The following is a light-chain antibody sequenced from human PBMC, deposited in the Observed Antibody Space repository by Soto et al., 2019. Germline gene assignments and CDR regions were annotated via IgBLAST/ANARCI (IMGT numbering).Light chain of an antibody. CDR1: QSLLHSNGYNY. CDR2: LGS. Sequence: DIVMTQSPLSLPVTPGEPASISCKSSQSLLHSNGYNYLDWYLQKPGRSPQLLIYLGSSRASGVPDRCSGTGSGTYFTLKISRVEAEDVGIYYCMHGLQTSLTFGGGTKVEIK. CDR3: MHGLQTSLT. J-gene: IGKJ4*01. V-gene: IGKV2-28*01.